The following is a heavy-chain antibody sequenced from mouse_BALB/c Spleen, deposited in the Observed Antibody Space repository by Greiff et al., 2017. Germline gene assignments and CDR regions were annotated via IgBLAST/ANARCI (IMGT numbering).Heavy chain of an antibody. CDR3: AREGKTYYRYDEFAY. J-gene: IGHJ3*01. CDR1: GYAFTNYL. V-gene: IGHV1-54*01. CDR2: INPGSGGT. D-gene: IGHD2-14*01. Sequence: QVQLKQSGAELVRPGTSVKVSCKASGYAFTNYLIEWVKQRPGQGLEWIGVINPGSGGTNYNEKFKGKATLTADKSSSTACMQLSSLTSDDSAVYFCAREGKTYYRYDEFAYWGQGTLVTVSA.